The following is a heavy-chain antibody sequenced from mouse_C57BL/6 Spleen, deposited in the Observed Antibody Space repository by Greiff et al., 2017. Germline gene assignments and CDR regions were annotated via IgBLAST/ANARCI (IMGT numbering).Heavy chain of an antibody. CDR3: ARGITTVVATDAMDY. CDR1: GFTFSSYA. J-gene: IGHJ4*01. V-gene: IGHV5-4*03. CDR2: ISDGGSYT. Sequence: EVKLVESGGGLVKPGGSLTLSCAASGFTFSSYAMSWVRQTPEKRLEWVATISDGGSYTYYPDNVKGRFTISRDNAKNNLYLQMSHLKSEDTAMYYGARGITTVVATDAMDYWGQGTSVTVSS. D-gene: IGHD1-1*01.